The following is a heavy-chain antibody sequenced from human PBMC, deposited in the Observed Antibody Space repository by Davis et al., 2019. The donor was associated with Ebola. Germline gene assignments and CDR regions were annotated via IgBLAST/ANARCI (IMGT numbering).Heavy chain of an antibody. V-gene: IGHV3-33*01. CDR1: GFSFSTYG. D-gene: IGHD3-9*01. CDR3: VRSRFGEDDWSEF. Sequence: PGGSLRLSCAASGFSFSTYGMHWVRQAPGKGLEWVAVIWYDGSNKVHADSVKGRFTISRDNSESTLYLQMSNLRGEDTAVYYCVRSRFGEDDWSEFWGQGTPVIVSS. CDR2: IWYDGSNK. J-gene: IGHJ4*02.